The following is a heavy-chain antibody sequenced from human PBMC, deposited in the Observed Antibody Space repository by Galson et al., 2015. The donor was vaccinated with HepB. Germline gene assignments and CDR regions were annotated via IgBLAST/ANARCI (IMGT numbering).Heavy chain of an antibody. J-gene: IGHJ4*02. V-gene: IGHV4-59*01. CDR1: GGSISSYY. CDR2: IYYSGST. D-gene: IGHD5-18*01. CDR3: ARAGKSDTAIFDY. Sequence: ETLSLTCTVSGGSISSYYWSWIRQPPGKGLEWIGYIYYSGSTNYNPSLKSRVTISVDTSKNQFSLKLSSVTAADTAVYYCARAGKSDTAIFDYWGQGTLVTVSS.